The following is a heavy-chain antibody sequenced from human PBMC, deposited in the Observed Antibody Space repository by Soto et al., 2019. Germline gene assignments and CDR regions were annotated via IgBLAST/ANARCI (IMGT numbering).Heavy chain of an antibody. CDR3: ASSLPYSNILTAYYLYDY. CDR1: EYTFTDYY. V-gene: IGHV1-46*01. Sequence: GASVKVSCKSSEYTFTDYYVHWVRQAPGQGLEWMGLINPSGSGTSYAQKFQGRVTMTRDTSTSTVYMELSSLRSEDTAVYYCASSLPYSNILTAYYLYDYWGQGTLVTVSS. D-gene: IGHD3-9*01. J-gene: IGHJ4*02. CDR2: INPSGSGT.